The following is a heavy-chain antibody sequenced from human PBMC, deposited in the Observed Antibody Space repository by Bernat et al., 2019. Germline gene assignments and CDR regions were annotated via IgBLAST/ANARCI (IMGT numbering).Heavy chain of an antibody. CDR1: GFTFSSYS. D-gene: IGHD6-19*01. Sequence: EVQLLESGGGLVQPGGSLRLSCAASGFTFSSYSMNWVRQAPGKGMECVSSSSSSSSYIYYADSVKGRFTISRDNAKNSLYLQMNSLRAEDTAVYYCASLAVAGTADYWGQGTLVTVSS. V-gene: IGHV3-21*01. J-gene: IGHJ4*02. CDR2: SSSSSSYI. CDR3: ASLAVAGTADY.